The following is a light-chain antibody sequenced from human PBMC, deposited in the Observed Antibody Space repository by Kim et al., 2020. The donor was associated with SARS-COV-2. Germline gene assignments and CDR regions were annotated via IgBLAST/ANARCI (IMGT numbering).Light chain of an antibody. V-gene: IGKV1-39*01. CDR3: QQSYSTPPVT. J-gene: IGKJ3*01. CDR2: AAS. Sequence: DIQMTQSPSSLSASVGDRVTITCRASQSISSSLNWYQQKPGKAPNLLIYAASSLQSGVPSRFSGSGSGTDFTLTISSLQPEDFATYYCQQSYSTPPVTFGPGTKVDIK. CDR1: QSISSS.